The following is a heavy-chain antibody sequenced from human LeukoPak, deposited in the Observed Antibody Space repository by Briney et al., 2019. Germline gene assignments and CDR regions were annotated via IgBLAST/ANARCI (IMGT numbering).Heavy chain of an antibody. CDR1: GFTFSNYA. CDR2: ISSYGDCS. CDR3: AIGMAIREAYYYGMDV. D-gene: IGHD5-24*01. J-gene: IGHJ6*02. V-gene: IGHV3-64*01. Sequence: AGSLRLSCAASGFTFSNYAMYLVRHAPAPGLEYDSGISSYGDCSYCANSVKVRFSISRDKSKNMLCLRMGSLRPDDMAVFYCAIGMAIREAYYYGMDVWGQGTTVTVSS.